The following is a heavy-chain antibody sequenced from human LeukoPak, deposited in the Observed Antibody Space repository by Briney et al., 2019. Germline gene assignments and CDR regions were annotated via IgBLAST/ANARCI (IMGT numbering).Heavy chain of an antibody. Sequence: PGGSLRLSCEGSAFIFSGHWMNWVRQAPGKGLEWVSYISSSSSTIYYADSVKGRFTISRDNAKNSLYLQMNSLRAEDTAVYYCSGWLQLTGPVFDYWGQGTLVTVSS. CDR2: ISSSSSTI. D-gene: IGHD5-24*01. CDR3: SGWLQLTGPVFDY. V-gene: IGHV3-48*01. CDR1: AFIFSGHW. J-gene: IGHJ4*02.